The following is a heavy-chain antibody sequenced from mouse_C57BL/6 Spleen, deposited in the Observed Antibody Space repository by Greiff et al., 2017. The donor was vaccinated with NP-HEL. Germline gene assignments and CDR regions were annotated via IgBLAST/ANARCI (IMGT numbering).Heavy chain of an antibody. J-gene: IGHJ4*01. CDR1: GFTFSDYY. Sequence: EVQVVESEGGLVQPGSSMKLSCTASGFTFSDYYMAWVRQVPEKGLEWVANINYDGSSTYYLDSLKSRFIISRDNAKNILYLQMSSLKSEDTATYYCARDGGSYAMDYWGQVTSVTVSS. V-gene: IGHV5-16*01. CDR2: INYDGSST. CDR3: ARDGGSYAMDY.